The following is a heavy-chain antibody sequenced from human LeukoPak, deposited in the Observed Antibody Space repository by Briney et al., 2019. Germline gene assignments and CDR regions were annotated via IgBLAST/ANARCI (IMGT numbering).Heavy chain of an antibody. CDR3: ARDSPYGTAGY. CDR1: GFTFSNYN. D-gene: IGHD2-8*02. Sequence: GGSLRLSCAASGFTFSNYNMNWVRQAPGKGLEWFSSISSSSSYIYYADSVKGRFTISRDNTKNSLYLQMNSLRAEDTAVYYCARDSPYGTAGYWGQGTLVTVSS. CDR2: ISSSSSYI. V-gene: IGHV3-21*01. J-gene: IGHJ4*02.